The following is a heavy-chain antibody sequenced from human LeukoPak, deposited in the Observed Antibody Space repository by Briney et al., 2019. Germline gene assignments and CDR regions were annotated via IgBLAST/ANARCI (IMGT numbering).Heavy chain of an antibody. J-gene: IGHJ6*03. CDR2: IRYDGSNK. CDR3: AKDHVVVPAANPRSHMDV. CDR1: GFTFSSYG. D-gene: IGHD2-2*01. Sequence: GGSLRLSCAASGFTFSSYGMHWVRQAPGKGLEWVAFIRYDGSNKYYADSVKGRFTISRDNSKNTLYLQMNSLRAEDTAVYYCAKDHVVVPAANPRSHMDVWGKGTTVTVSS. V-gene: IGHV3-30*02.